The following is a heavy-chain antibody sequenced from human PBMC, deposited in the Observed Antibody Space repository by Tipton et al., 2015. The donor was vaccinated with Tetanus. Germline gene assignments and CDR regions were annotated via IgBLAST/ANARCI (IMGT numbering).Heavy chain of an antibody. Sequence: TLSLTCTVSGGSISSYYWSWIRQPPGKGLEWIGYIYYSGSTNYNPSLKSRVTISVDTSKNQFSLKLSSVTAADTAVYYCASLGPKGYCSGTSCYPPPHYFDYWGQGTLVTVSS. D-gene: IGHD2-2*01. CDR2: IYYSGST. CDR1: GGSISSYY. J-gene: IGHJ4*02. CDR3: ASLGPKGYCSGTSCYPPPHYFDY. V-gene: IGHV4-59*12.